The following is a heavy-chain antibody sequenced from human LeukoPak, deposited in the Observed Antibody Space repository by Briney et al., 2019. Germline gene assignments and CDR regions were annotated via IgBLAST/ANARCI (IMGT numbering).Heavy chain of an antibody. CDR2: ISYDGSNK. J-gene: IGHJ3*02. V-gene: IGHV3-30-3*01. CDR3: AKDLGQRWLQSDAFDI. Sequence: GGSLRLSCAASGFTFSSYAMHWVRQAPGKGLEWVAVISYDGSNKYYADSVKGRFTISRDNSKNTLYLQINSLRAEDTAVYYCAKDLGQRWLQSDAFDIWGQGTMVIVSS. D-gene: IGHD5-24*01. CDR1: GFTFSSYA.